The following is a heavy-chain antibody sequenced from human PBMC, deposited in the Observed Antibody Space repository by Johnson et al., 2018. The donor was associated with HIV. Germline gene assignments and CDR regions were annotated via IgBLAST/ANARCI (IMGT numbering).Heavy chain of an antibody. CDR1: GFTFRNYG. J-gene: IGHJ3*02. V-gene: IGHV3-30*03. CDR3: ARVLESKVAAGSWAFDI. D-gene: IGHD6-13*01. CDR2: ISFDGTNK. Sequence: QVQLVESGGAVVQPGRSLRLSCAASGFTFRNYGMHWVRQAPGKGLEWVAVISFDGTNKYYAESVKGLSTISRDNSKNTLYLQMNSLTTEDTAVYYCARVLESKVAAGSWAFDIWGQGTMVTVSS.